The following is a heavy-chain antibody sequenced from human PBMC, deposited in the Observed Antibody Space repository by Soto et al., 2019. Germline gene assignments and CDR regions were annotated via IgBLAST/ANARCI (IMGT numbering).Heavy chain of an antibody. J-gene: IGHJ6*02. CDR3: ARFYCSGGSCPYWNGMDV. CDR1: GYTFTSYG. D-gene: IGHD2-15*01. V-gene: IGHV1-18*01. CDR2: ISAYNGNT. Sequence: QVQLVQSGAEVKKPGASVKVSCKASGYTFTSYGISWVRQAPGQGLEWMGWISAYNGNTNYAQKLQGRVTMTTDKSTSTAYMELRSRRSDDTAVYYCARFYCSGGSCPYWNGMDVWGQGTTVTVSS.